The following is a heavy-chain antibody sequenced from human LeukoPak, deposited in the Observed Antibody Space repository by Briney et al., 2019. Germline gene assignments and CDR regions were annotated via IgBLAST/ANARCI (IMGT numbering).Heavy chain of an antibody. CDR3: AKSRVVAAAHFDS. J-gene: IGHJ4*02. D-gene: IGHD2-15*01. Sequence: PGKSLRLSCAASGFTFSSYALHWVRQAPGRGLEWVAVMSSDRTERYYADSAKGRFTISRDNSKNTMYLQMNSLTVQDAAVYYCAKSRVVAAAHFDSWGQGTLVAVSP. CDR2: MSSDRTER. V-gene: IGHV3-30*04. CDR1: GFTFSSYA.